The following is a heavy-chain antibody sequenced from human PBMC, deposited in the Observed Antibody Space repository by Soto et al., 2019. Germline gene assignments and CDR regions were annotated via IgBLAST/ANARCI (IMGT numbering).Heavy chain of an antibody. D-gene: IGHD3-16*01. Sequence: GGSLRLSCAASGSTFSSYSMNWVRQAPGKGLEWVSSISSSSSYIYYADSVKGRFTISRDNAKNSLYLQMNSLRAEDTAVYYCARSGGNWFDPWGQGTLVTVSS. CDR3: ARSGGNWFDP. CDR2: ISSSSSYI. CDR1: GSTFSSYS. J-gene: IGHJ5*02. V-gene: IGHV3-21*01.